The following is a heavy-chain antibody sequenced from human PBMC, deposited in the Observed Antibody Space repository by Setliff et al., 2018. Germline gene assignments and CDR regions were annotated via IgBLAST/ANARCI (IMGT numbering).Heavy chain of an antibody. V-gene: IGHV4-4*02. J-gene: IGHJ4*02. CDR2: IYHNGIT. CDR1: GVSISTSNW. D-gene: IGHD6-13*01. CDR3: ARGRKAWHSSSWSTFDY. Sequence: NPSETLSLTCAVSGVSISTSNWWSWVRQPPGKGLEWIGEIYHNGITNYNPSLKSRVTISVDTSKNQFSLKLSSVTAADTAVYYCARGRKAWHSSSWSTFDYWGQGTLVTVSS.